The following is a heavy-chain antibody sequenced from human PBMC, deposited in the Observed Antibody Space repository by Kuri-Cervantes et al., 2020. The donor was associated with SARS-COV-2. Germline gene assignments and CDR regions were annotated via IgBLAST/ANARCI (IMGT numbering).Heavy chain of an antibody. J-gene: IGHJ4*02. D-gene: IGHD2-2*01. CDR3: AREVGYCSSISCYPFDY. Sequence: SVKVSCKPSGGTFNSYGINWVRQAPGQGLEWMGRIIPILGTANYAQRFQGRVTITADKSTSTAYMELSSLRSEDTAVYYCAREVGYCSSISCYPFDYWGQGTLVTVSS. CDR2: IIPILGTA. V-gene: IGHV1-69*04. CDR1: GGTFNSYG.